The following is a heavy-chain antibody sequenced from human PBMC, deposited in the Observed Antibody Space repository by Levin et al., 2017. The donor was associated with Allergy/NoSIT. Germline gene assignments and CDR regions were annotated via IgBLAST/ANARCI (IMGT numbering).Heavy chain of an antibody. CDR3: AREVAELGYYYGMDV. Sequence: GGSLRLSCAASGFTFSSYEMNWVRQAPGKGLEWVSYISSSGSTIYYADSVKGRFTISRDNAKNSLYLQMNSLRAEDTAVYYCAREVAELGYYYGMDVWGQGTTVTVSS. J-gene: IGHJ6*02. CDR1: GFTFSSYE. CDR2: ISSSGSTI. D-gene: IGHD3-16*01. V-gene: IGHV3-48*03.